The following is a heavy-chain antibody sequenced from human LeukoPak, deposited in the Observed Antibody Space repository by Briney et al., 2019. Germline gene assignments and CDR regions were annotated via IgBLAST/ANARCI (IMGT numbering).Heavy chain of an antibody. D-gene: IGHD6-13*01. CDR1: GGSFSGYY. CDR2: INHSGST. V-gene: IGHV4-34*01. CDR3: ARGSDTAAGLY. Sequence: SETLSLTCAVYGGSFSGYYWSWIRQPPGKGLEWIGEINHSGSTNYSPSLKSRVSISVDSSKNQFSLKLSSVTAADTAVYYCARGSDTAAGLYWGQGTLVTVSS. J-gene: IGHJ4*02.